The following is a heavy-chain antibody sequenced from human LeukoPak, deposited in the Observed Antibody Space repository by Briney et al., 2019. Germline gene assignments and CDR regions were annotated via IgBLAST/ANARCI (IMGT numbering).Heavy chain of an antibody. V-gene: IGHV3-7*05. J-gene: IGHJ4*02. CDR2: IKPDGSER. CDR1: GFTFNNYW. CDR3: ASGGPDY. D-gene: IGHD2-15*01. Sequence: GRSLRLSCAASGFTFNNYWMTWVRQAPGKGLEWVANIKPDGSERYYVDSVKGRFTISRDNAKKLLFLQMNNLKADDTAVYYCASGGPDYWGQGTLVTVSS.